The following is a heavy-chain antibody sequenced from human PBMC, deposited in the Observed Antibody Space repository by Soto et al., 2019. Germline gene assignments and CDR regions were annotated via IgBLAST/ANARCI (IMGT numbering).Heavy chain of an antibody. V-gene: IGHV1-69*13. J-gene: IGHJ3*02. CDR2: IIPIFGTA. CDR3: ANQIVATNEQGDRAFDI. D-gene: IGHD5-12*01. Sequence: SVKVSCKASGGTFSSYAISWVRQAPGQGLEWMGGIIPIFGTANYAQKFQGRVTITADESTSTAYMELSSLRSEDTAVYYCANQIVATNEQGDRAFDIWGQGTMVTVS. CDR1: GGTFSSYA.